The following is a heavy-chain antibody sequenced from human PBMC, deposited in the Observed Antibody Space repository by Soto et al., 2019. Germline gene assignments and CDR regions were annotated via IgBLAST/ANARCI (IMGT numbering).Heavy chain of an antibody. Sequence: PVGSLRLSWAASGGTFISYAMNWVRQAPGKGLEWVSVISGSGDSTYYADSVKGRFTISRDNSKNTLYLQMNSLRTEDTAVYYCARRGPGTYFDYWGQGTLVTVSS. CDR3: ARRGPGTYFDY. J-gene: IGHJ4*02. CDR2: ISGSGDST. CDR1: GGTFISYA. D-gene: IGHD6-13*01. V-gene: IGHV3-23*01.